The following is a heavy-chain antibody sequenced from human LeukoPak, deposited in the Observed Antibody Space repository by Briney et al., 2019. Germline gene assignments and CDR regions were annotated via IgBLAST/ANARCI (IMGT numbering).Heavy chain of an antibody. J-gene: IGHJ5*02. Sequence: GASVKVSCKASGYTFTGYYMHWVRQAPGQGLEWMGWINPNSGGTNYAQKFQGWVTMTRDTFISTAYMELSRLRSDDTAVYYCARQYSSSWTIWFDPWGQGALVTVSS. CDR1: GYTFTGYY. CDR2: INPNSGGT. CDR3: ARQYSSSWTIWFDP. V-gene: IGHV1-2*04. D-gene: IGHD6-13*01.